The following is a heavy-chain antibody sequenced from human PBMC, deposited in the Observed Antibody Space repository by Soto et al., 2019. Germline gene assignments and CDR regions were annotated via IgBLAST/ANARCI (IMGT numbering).Heavy chain of an antibody. J-gene: IGHJ4*02. CDR1: EYTFANHD. Sequence: QVQLVQSGAELKEPGASVKVSCTASEYTFANHDINWVRQATGRGLEWMGWMNPNSGNSGFAQKFQDRVTMTRDTSRDPAYMELRNLRSDDTAVYYCARGWGRWPHEKPGDYWGQGTLVTVS. CDR2: MNPNSGNS. CDR3: ARGWGRWPHEKPGDY. V-gene: IGHV1-8*01. D-gene: IGHD3-16*01.